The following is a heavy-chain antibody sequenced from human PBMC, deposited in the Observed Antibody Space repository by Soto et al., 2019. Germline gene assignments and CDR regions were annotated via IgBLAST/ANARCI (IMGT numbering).Heavy chain of an antibody. Sequence: PSETLSLTCTVSGGSISSSSYYWGWIRQPPGKGLEWIGSIYYSGSTYYNPSLKSRVTISVDTSKNQFSLKLSSVTAADTAVYYCARASGEMATITGPDWFDPWGQGTLVTVSS. CDR1: GGSISSSSYY. J-gene: IGHJ5*02. CDR3: ARASGEMATITGPDWFDP. V-gene: IGHV4-39*01. D-gene: IGHD5-12*01. CDR2: IYYSGST.